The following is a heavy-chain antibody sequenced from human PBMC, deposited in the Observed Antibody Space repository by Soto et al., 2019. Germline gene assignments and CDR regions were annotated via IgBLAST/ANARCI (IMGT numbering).Heavy chain of an antibody. V-gene: IGHV1-58*01. CDR1: GLTFSSSA. Sequence: SVKVSCKASGLTFSSSAVQWVRQSRGQRLEWIGWIVAGSGDTKYAQRFHERVTFSRDMSTDTAYMELSSLRSDDTGVYYCAARSDFRFYYSDMDVWGQGTTVTVS. J-gene: IGHJ6*02. CDR3: AARSDFRFYYSDMDV. D-gene: IGHD3-3*01. CDR2: IVAGSGDT.